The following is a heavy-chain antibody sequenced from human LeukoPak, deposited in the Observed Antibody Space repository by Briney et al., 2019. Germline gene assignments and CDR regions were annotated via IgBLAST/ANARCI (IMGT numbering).Heavy chain of an antibody. Sequence: ASVKVSCKASGYTFTSYAMHWVRQAPGQRLEWMGWINAGNGNTKYSQKFQGRVTITRDTSASTAYMELSSLRSEDTAVYYCALSGVSGTAPYYYYYGMDVWAKGPRSPSP. D-gene: IGHD1-1*01. CDR3: ALSGVSGTAPYYYYYGMDV. V-gene: IGHV1-3*01. CDR1: GYTFTSYA. J-gene: IGHJ6*02. CDR2: INAGNGNT.